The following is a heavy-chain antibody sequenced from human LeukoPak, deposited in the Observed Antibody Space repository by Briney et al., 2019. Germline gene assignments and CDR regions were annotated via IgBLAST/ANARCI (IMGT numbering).Heavy chain of an antibody. J-gene: IGHJ4*02. CDR2: ISYDGSNK. V-gene: IGHV3-30*18. CDR1: GFTFSSYG. D-gene: IGHD3-16*01. Sequence: GRSLRLSCAASGFTFSSYGMHWVRQAPGKGLEWVAVISYDGSNKYYADSVKGRFTISRDNSKNTLYLQMNSLRAEDTAVYYCAKDLGEQWPYFDYWGQGTQVTVSS. CDR3: AKDLGEQWPYFDY.